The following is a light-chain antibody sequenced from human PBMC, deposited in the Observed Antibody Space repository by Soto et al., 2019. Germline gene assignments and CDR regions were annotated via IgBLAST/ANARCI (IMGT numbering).Light chain of an antibody. Sequence: EIVLTQSPGTLSLSPGEVATLSFSASQSVSGDYLAWYQSKPGQAPRLLIHGASNRATGIPDRFSGSGSGTDFTLTIGRLEPEDFAVYYCQQYLITPWTFGQGTKVDI. CDR1: QSVSGDY. J-gene: IGKJ1*01. CDR2: GAS. CDR3: QQYLITPWT. V-gene: IGKV3-20*01.